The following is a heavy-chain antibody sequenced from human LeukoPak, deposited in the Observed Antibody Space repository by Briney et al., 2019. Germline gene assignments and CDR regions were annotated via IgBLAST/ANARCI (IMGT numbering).Heavy chain of an antibody. CDR1: GFSVSSNY. CDR3: TRAFYFDSSDYLGDWYFDL. V-gene: IGHV3-66*02. CDR2: MYRGGRT. Sequence: PGGSLRLSCAASGFSVSSNYMSWVRQAPGKGLEWVSVMYRGGRTYYADSVKGRFIISRDNSKNTLHLQVNSLRPEDTAVYYCTRAFYFDSSDYLGDWYFDLWGRGTLVTVSA. J-gene: IGHJ2*01. D-gene: IGHD3-22*01.